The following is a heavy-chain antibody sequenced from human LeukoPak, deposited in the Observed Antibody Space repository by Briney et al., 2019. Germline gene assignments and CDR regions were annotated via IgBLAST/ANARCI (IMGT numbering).Heavy chain of an antibody. Sequence: GGSLRLSCAASGFRFSSCAMHWVRQAPGKGLEWVTIISSDGSHRYYAESVKGRFTISRDNSKNTLYLQMNSLKADDTALYYCARDFTEVAGNFDSWGLGTLVSVSS. CDR2: ISSDGSHR. D-gene: IGHD6-19*01. CDR1: GFRFSSCA. V-gene: IGHV3-30*04. J-gene: IGHJ4*02. CDR3: ARDFTEVAGNFDS.